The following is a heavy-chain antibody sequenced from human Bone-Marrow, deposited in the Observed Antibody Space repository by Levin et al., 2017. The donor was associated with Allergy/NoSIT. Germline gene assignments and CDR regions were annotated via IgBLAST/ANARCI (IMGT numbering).Heavy chain of an antibody. CDR1: GFSFPDYA. D-gene: IGHD2-15*01. Sequence: PGGSLRLSCAASGFSFPDYAMSWVRQAPGKGLEWVSGLSGRGRDTFYADSVEGRFTISRDNSKYTVYLQMNSLRAEDTAVYYCAKALVGDCSGGTCEDAFDFWGQGTLVTVPS. CDR3: AKALVGDCSGGTCEDAFDF. J-gene: IGHJ3*01. V-gene: IGHV3-23*01. CDR2: LSGRGRDT.